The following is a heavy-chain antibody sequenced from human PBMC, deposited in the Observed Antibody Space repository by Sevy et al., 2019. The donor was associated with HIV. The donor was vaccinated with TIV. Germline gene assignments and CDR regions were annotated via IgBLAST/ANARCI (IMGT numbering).Heavy chain of an antibody. J-gene: IGHJ4*02. CDR2: MKQDGSDK. D-gene: IGHD5-18*01. CDR1: GFTFSSYW. Sequence: GGSLRLSCAASGFTFSSYWMSWVRQAPGKGLEWVATMKQDGSDKYYVGSVKGRFTISRDNAKNSLYLQMNSLRAEDSAVFYCVREGLGGFSYSLDFWGQGTLVTVSS. V-gene: IGHV3-7*01. CDR3: VREGLGGFSYSLDF.